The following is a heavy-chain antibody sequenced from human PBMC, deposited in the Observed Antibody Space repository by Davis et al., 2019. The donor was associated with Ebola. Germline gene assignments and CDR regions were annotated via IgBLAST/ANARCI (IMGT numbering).Heavy chain of an antibody. CDR3: AKEDGSFDY. J-gene: IGHJ4*02. V-gene: IGHV3-30*18. D-gene: IGHD5-24*01. CDR2: ISYDGAYQ. Sequence: GESLKISCAASGITFSTYAMHWVRQAPGKGLEWVAAISYDGAYQYYADSVKGRFTISRDNSKNTLYLQMNSLRAEDTAVYYCAKEDGSFDYWGQGTLVTVSS. CDR1: GITFSTYA.